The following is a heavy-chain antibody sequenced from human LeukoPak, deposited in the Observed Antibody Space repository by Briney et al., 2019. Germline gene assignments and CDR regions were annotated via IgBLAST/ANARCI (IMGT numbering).Heavy chain of an antibody. CDR3: ARIAAAAINWFDP. CDR2: IKQDGSEK. V-gene: IGHV3-7*03. CDR1: GLTFSNYW. J-gene: IGHJ5*02. Sequence: GGSLRLSCAASGLTFSNYWMDWVRQAPGKGLEWVANIKQDGSEKNYVDSVKGRFIISRDNAKNSLYLQMNTLRADDTAVYYCARIAAAAINWFDPWGQGTLVTVSS. D-gene: IGHD6-13*01.